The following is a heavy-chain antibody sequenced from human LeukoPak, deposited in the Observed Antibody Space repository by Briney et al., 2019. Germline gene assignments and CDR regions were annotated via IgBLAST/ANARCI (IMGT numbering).Heavy chain of an antibody. D-gene: IGHD3-10*01. J-gene: IGHJ5*02. CDR2: IYYSGST. Sequence: PSETLSLTCTVSGGSISSSSYYWGWIRQPPGKGLEWIGSIYYSGSTYYNPSLKSRVTISVVTSKNQFSLKLSSVTAADTAVYYCARRVVTMVRGVEYNWFDPWGQGTLVTVSS. V-gene: IGHV4-39*01. CDR1: GGSISSSSYY. CDR3: ARRVVTMVRGVEYNWFDP.